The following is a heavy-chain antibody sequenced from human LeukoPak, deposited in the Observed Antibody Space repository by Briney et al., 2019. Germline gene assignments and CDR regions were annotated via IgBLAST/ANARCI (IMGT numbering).Heavy chain of an antibody. D-gene: IGHD4-17*01. V-gene: IGHV4-59*08. Sequence: PSETLSLTCSVSGGSISSSYWSWIRQPPGKGLEWIGYNSYSGNTNYIPSLKSRVTISLDTSKSQFSLRLSSVTAADTAVYYCARLKTVLLQDTWAYYIDYWGPGTLVAVSS. J-gene: IGHJ4*02. CDR2: NSYSGNT. CDR1: GGSISSSY. CDR3: ARLKTVLLQDTWAYYIDY.